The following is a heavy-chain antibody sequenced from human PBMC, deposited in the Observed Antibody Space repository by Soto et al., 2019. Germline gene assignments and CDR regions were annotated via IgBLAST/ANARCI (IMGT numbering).Heavy chain of an antibody. CDR3: ARLVGNSWIDY. J-gene: IGHJ4*02. D-gene: IGHD6-13*01. CDR1: GDGETINSGV. Sequence: LTLDCNSVGDGETINSGVWNWIRQSPSRGLEWLGRTYYRSKWYYEYAESVKSRIIINPDTSKNQLSLQLNSVTPEDTGVYYCARLVGNSWIDYWGKGTLVTVSS. V-gene: IGHV6-1*01. CDR2: TYYRSKWYY.